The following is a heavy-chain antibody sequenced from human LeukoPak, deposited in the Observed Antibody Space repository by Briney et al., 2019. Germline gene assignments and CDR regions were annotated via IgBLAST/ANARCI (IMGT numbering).Heavy chain of an antibody. CDR1: GFTFSSYA. Sequence: GGSLRLSCAASGFTFSSYAMSWVRQAPGKELEWVSGISASGGSTYYADSVKGRFTISRDNSRNTLYLQMNSLRAEDTAIYYCARDLWYSSGWHPFDFWGQGTVVTVSS. V-gene: IGHV3-23*01. D-gene: IGHD6-19*01. J-gene: IGHJ4*02. CDR2: ISASGGST. CDR3: ARDLWYSSGWHPFDF.